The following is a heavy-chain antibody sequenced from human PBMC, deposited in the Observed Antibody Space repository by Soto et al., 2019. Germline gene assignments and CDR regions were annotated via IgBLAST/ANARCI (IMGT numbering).Heavy chain of an antibody. CDR2: ISSSGYI. CDR1: GFNFNSYT. CDR3: AKDLYVQPPSGWFDP. J-gene: IGHJ5*02. D-gene: IGHD1-26*01. Sequence: GGSLRLSCAASGFNFNSYTINWVRQAPGKRLEWLSSISSSGYIFSTDSVRGRFTISRDNAKNSVYLQMMSLRAEDTAVYYCAKDLYVQPPSGWFDPWGQGTVVTVSS. V-gene: IGHV3-21*04.